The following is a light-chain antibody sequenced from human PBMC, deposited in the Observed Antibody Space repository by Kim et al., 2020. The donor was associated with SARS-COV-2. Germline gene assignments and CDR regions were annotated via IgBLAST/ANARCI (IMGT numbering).Light chain of an antibody. CDR1: SSDVGAQNF. CDR2: DVR. Sequence: PGQSITNSGTGSSSDVGAQNFVSWYQQHPGQAPKLIIYDVRNRPSGVSYRFSGSKSGNTASLTISGLQAQDEGDYFCASYARNTVLFGGGTQLTVL. J-gene: IGLJ2*01. V-gene: IGLV2-14*03. CDR3: ASYARNTVL.